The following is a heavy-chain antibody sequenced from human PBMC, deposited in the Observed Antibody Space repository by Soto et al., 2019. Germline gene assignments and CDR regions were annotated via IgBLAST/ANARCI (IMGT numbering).Heavy chain of an antibody. J-gene: IGHJ4*02. CDR2: INPSGGST. Sequence: ASVKVACTASGYTFTIYYIHWLRQAPGQGLEWMGIINPSGGSTSYAQKFQGRVTMTRDTSTSTVYMELSSLRSEDTAVYYCEREALGYCSGGSCLGFDYWGQGNLVTV. CDR3: EREALGYCSGGSCLGFDY. CDR1: GYTFTIYY. D-gene: IGHD2-15*01. V-gene: IGHV1-46*01.